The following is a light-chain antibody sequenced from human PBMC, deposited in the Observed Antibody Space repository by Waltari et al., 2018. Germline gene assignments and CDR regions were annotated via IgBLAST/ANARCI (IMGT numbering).Light chain of an antibody. CDR1: QGVGSH. Sequence: IVLPQSPATLSLSPGQRATLSCWASQGVGSHLAWYQQKRGQAPRLLIYDASKRATGSPVRFSGSGFGTDFTLTIDSLESEDFGVYYWQQRSKWPPMFGQGTKVEIK. CDR2: DAS. CDR3: QQRSKWPPM. V-gene: IGKV3-11*01. J-gene: IGKJ1*01.